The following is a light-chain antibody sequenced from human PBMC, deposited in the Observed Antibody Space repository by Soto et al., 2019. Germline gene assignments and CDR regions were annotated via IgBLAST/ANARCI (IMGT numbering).Light chain of an antibody. CDR3: QHYGHPRWT. CDR2: GAS. J-gene: IGKJ1*01. CDR1: QSVSYN. Sequence: EIEMTQSPATMSVSPGERVTLSCRASQSVSYNLAWYQHRFGQSPRLLIYGASVRATGIPARFSGSGSGTEFTLTISRLAPEDSALYFCQHYGHPRWTFGPGTRVEIK. V-gene: IGKV3-15*01.